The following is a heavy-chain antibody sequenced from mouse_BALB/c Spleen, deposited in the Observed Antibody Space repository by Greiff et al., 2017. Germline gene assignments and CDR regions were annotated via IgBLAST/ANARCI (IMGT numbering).Heavy chain of an antibody. CDR3: ASPYYGNYVAY. CDR2: ISSGGSYT. D-gene: IGHD2-10*01. J-gene: IGHJ3*01. CDR1: GFTFSSYG. Sequence: EVMLVESGGDLVKPGGSLKLSCAASGFTFSSYGMSWVRQTPDKRLEWVATISSGGSYTYYPDSVKGRFTISRDNAKNTLYLQMSSLKSEDTAMYYCASPYYGNYVAYWGQGTLVTVSA. V-gene: IGHV5-6*01.